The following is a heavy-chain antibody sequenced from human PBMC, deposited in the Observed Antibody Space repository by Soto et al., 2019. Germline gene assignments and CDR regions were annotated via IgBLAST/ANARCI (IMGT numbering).Heavy chain of an antibody. CDR2: INSDGSST. CDR3: ASGYCSGGSCSNYYYYYGMDV. CDR1: GFTFSSYW. J-gene: IGHJ6*02. Sequence: PGGSLRLSCAASGFTFSSYWMHWVRQAPGKGLVWVSRINSDGSSTSYADSVKGRFTISRDNAKNTLYLQMNSLRAEDTAVYYCASGYCSGGSCSNYYYYYGMDVWGQGTTVTVSS. D-gene: IGHD2-15*01. V-gene: IGHV3-74*01.